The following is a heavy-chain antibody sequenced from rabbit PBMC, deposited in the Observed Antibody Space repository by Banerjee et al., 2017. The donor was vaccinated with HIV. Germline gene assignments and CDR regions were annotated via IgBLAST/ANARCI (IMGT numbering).Heavy chain of an antibody. V-gene: IGHV1S7*01. CDR2: IDPVFDTT. J-gene: IGHJ4*01. CDR3: ARVNAGSSGYPYYFNL. CDR1: GFDFSSYY. Sequence: QLKESGGGLVQPGGSLKLSCKASGFDFSSYYMNWVRQAPGKGLEWIGYIDPVFDTTYYASWVNGRFTISSHNAQNTLYLQLNSLTAADTATYFCARVNAGSSGYPYYFNLWGQGTLVTVS. D-gene: IGHD1-1*01.